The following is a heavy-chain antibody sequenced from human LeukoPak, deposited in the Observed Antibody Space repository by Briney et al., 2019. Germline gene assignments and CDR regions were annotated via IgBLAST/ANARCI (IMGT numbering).Heavy chain of an antibody. J-gene: IGHJ6*02. Sequence: ASVKVSFKASGYTFTSFGINWVRQAPGQGLEWMGWISAYNGNTNYAQKLHGRVTMTTDISTSTAYMELRSQRSDDTAVYYCARKDIVVVPAAKYDMDVWGQGTTVTVSS. CDR1: GYTFTSFG. D-gene: IGHD2-2*01. CDR2: ISAYNGNT. V-gene: IGHV1-18*01. CDR3: ARKDIVVVPAAKYDMDV.